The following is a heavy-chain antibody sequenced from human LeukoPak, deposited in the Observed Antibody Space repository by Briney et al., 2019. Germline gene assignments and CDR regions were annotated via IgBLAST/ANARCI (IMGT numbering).Heavy chain of an antibody. CDR2: MYHSGST. V-gene: IGHV4-38-2*01. J-gene: IGHJ3*02. CDR3: ARHGGSNHIQRTFDI. D-gene: IGHD1-26*01. CDR1: GYSISSGYY. Sequence: PSDTHSLTCDVSGYSISSGYYWGWIRQPPGKGLEFIGSMYHSGSTYYNPSLKSRVTISVDTSKNQFSLKLSSVTAADTAVYYCARHGGSNHIQRTFDIWGQGTMVTVPS.